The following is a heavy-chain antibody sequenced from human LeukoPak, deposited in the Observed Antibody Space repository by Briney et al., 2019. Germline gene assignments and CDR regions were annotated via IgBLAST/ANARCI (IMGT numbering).Heavy chain of an antibody. CDR1: GGSFSGYY. CDR2: INHSGST. V-gene: IGHV4-34*01. J-gene: IGHJ4*02. CDR3: ARGGWEWGIVVVITEGAFDY. D-gene: IGHD3-22*01. Sequence: SETLSLTCAVYGGSFSGYYWSWIRQPPGKGLEWIGEINHSGSTNYNPSLKSRVTISVDTSKNQFSLKLSSVTAADTAVYYCARGGWEWGIVVVITEGAFDYWGQGTLVTVSS.